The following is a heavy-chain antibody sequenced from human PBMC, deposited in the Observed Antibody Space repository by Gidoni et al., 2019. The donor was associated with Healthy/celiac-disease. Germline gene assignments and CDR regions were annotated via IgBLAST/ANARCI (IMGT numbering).Heavy chain of an antibody. J-gene: IGHJ4*02. D-gene: IGHD6-6*01. V-gene: IGHV3-23*01. CDR1: GFTFSSYA. CDR3: AKERKKYSGADY. Sequence: EVQLLESGGGLVQPGGSLRLSCAASGFTFSSYAMSWVRQAPGKGLEWVSAISGSGGSTYYADSVKGRFTISRDNAKNTLYRQMNSLRAEDTAVYYCAKERKKYSGADYWGQGTLVTVSS. CDR2: ISGSGGST.